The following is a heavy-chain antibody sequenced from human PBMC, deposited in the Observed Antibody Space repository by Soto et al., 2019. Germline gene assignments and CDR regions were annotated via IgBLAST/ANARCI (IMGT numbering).Heavy chain of an antibody. D-gene: IGHD6-13*01. J-gene: IGHJ6*02. Sequence: GGSLRLSCAASGFTFSSYGMHWVRQAPGKWLEWVAVIWYDGSNKYYADSVKGRFTISRDNSKNTLYLQMNSLRAEDTAVYYCARVRTDSSSWYQSTHYYYYYGMDVWGQGXTVTVYS. CDR2: IWYDGSNK. CDR3: ARVRTDSSSWYQSTHYYYYYGMDV. V-gene: IGHV3-33*01. CDR1: GFTFSSYG.